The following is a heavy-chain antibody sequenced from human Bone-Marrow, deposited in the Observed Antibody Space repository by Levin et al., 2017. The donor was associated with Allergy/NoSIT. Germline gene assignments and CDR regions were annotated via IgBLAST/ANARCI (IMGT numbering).Heavy chain of an antibody. Sequence: GESLKISCTASGFTFGDYAMSWFRQAPGKGLEWVGFIRSKAYGGTTEYAASVKGRFTISRDDSKSIAYLQMNSLKTEDTAVYYCTRDPSYGSEGGGYYWGQGTLVTVSS. V-gene: IGHV3-49*03. CDR2: IRSKAYGGTT. J-gene: IGHJ4*02. CDR3: TRDPSYGSEGGGYY. D-gene: IGHD3-10*01. CDR1: GFTFGDYA.